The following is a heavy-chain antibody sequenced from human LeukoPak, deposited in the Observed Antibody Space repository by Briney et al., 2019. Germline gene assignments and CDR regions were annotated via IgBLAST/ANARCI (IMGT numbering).Heavy chain of an antibody. D-gene: IGHD5-18*01. CDR3: ARSDTAMVNLFDY. CDR1: GGTFSSYA. CDR2: IIPIFGTA. V-gene: IGHV1-69*05. Sequence: SVKVSCKASGGTFSSYAISWVRQAPGQGLEWMEGIIPIFGTANYAQKFQGRVTITTDESTNTAYMELSSLRSEDTAVYYCARSDTAMVNLFDYWGQGTLVTVSS. J-gene: IGHJ4*02.